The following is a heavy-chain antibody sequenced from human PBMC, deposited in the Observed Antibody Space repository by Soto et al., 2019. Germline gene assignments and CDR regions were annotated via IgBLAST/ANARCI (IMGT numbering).Heavy chain of an antibody. D-gene: IGHD1-20*01. CDR1: GFSLTTPGVG. J-gene: IGHJ4*02. V-gene: IGHV2-5*02. CDR2: IYWDDDK. CDR3: AHRLGGNTWNDGYFNY. Sequence: QITLKESGPTLVKSTQTLTLTCTFSGFSLTTPGVGVGWIRQPPGKALEWLVLIYWDDDKRYNPSLRSRLTITKDTSKDQVVLTMANMDPVDTATYYCAHRLGGNTWNDGYFNYWGQGTLVTVSS.